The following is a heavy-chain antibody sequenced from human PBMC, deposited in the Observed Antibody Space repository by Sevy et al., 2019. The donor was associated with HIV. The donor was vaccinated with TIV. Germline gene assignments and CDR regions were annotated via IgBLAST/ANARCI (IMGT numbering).Heavy chain of an antibody. CDR3: ARDRSVVVPAAIVWFDP. J-gene: IGHJ5*02. Sequence: GGSLRLSCAASGFTFSSYWMSWVRQAPGKGLEWVANIKQDGSEKYYVNSVKGRFTISRDNAKNSLYLQMNSLRAEDTAVYYCARDRSVVVPAAIVWFDPCGQGTLVTVSS. CDR1: GFTFSSYW. D-gene: IGHD2-2*01. V-gene: IGHV3-7*01. CDR2: IKQDGSEK.